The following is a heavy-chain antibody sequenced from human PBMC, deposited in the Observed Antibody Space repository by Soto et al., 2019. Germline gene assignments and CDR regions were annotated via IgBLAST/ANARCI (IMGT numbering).Heavy chain of an antibody. Sequence: QVQLVQSGAEVKKPGSSVKVSCKASGGTFSSYAISWVRQAPGQGLEWMGGIIPIFGTANYAQKFQGRVTITADESTSTAYRELSSLRPEDTAVYYCARVPYSYSSSWYWFDPGGQGTLVTVSS. CDR2: IIPIFGTA. CDR1: GGTFSSYA. V-gene: IGHV1-69*01. D-gene: IGHD6-13*01. CDR3: ARVPYSYSSSWYWFDP. J-gene: IGHJ5*02.